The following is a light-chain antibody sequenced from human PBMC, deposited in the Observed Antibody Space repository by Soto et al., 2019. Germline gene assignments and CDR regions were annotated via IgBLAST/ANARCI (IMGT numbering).Light chain of an antibody. CDR3: SSYTSSSTLDVV. J-gene: IGLJ2*01. Sequence: QSVLTQPASVSGSPGQSITISCTGTSSDVGGYNYVSWYQQHPGKAPKLMIYEVSNRPSGVSNRFSGSKSGNTASLTISGLQAEDEADYYCSSYTSSSTLDVVFGGGTKLTGL. CDR1: SSDVGGYNY. V-gene: IGLV2-14*01. CDR2: EVS.